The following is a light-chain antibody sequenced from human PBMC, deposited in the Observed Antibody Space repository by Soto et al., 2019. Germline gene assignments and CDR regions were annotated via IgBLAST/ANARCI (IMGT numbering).Light chain of an antibody. CDR3: QQYNNWPRT. V-gene: IGKV3-15*01. CDR2: GAS. Sequence: VLTQAPDTLSVSPGERATLSCRASQAINNNVAWYQLKDGQVPRLLIYGASTRAADVPARFSGGGSGTEFTLTISSLQSEDFAEYHCQQYNNWPRTFGQGTKVEIK. J-gene: IGKJ1*01. CDR1: QAINNN.